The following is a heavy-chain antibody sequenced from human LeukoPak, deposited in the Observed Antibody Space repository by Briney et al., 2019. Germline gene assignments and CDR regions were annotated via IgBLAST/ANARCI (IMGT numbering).Heavy chain of an antibody. D-gene: IGHD3-10*01. J-gene: IGHJ4*02. V-gene: IGHV3-21*01. CDR2: ISSSSSYI. CDR3: ARDRGVRGVIPFDY. Sequence: PGGSLRLSCAASDFTFSTYTMNWVRQAPGKGLEWVSSISSSSSYIYYADSVKGRFTISRDNAKNSLYLQMNSLRAEDTAVYYCARDRGVRGVIPFDYWGQGTLVTVSS. CDR1: DFTFSTYT.